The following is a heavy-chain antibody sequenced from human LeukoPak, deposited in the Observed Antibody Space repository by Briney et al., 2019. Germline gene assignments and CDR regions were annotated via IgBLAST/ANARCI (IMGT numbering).Heavy chain of an antibody. Sequence: SETLSLTCTASGGSIRNYYWSWIRQPAGKGLEWIGRIYTSGSTDYNPSLKSRVTMSVDTSKNQFSLKLSSVTAADTAVYYCARESKSYDGSGYYHDYWGQGTPVTVSS. D-gene: IGHD3-22*01. J-gene: IGHJ4*02. CDR3: ARESKSYDGSGYYHDY. CDR2: IYTSGST. V-gene: IGHV4-4*07. CDR1: GGSIRNYY.